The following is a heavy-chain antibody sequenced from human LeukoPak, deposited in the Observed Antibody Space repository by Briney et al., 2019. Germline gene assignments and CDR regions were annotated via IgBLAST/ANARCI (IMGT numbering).Heavy chain of an antibody. CDR3: SQGYDSTVDY. D-gene: IGHD3-22*01. CDR1: GFTFSRYW. J-gene: IGHJ4*02. V-gene: IGHV3-74*01. Sequence: GGSLRLSCAASGFTFSRYWMHWVRQAPGKGLVWVSRINTDGSSTSYADSVKGRFTISRDNAKNTLYLQMNSLRAEDTAVYYCSQGYDSTVDYWGQGTLVTVSS. CDR2: INTDGSST.